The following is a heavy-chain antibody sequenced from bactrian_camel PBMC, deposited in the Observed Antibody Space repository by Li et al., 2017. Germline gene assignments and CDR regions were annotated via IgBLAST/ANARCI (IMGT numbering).Heavy chain of an antibody. J-gene: IGHJ6*01. CDR1: GHRRGSNC. V-gene: IGHV3-3*01. Sequence: HVQLVESGGGSVQTGGSLRLSCVVSGHRRGSNCVGWYRLPPGRAPAEREGIAAIRRSGGETYYADSVRGRFTISHDSATNTMYLQMNNVKPGDTAMYYCAADAITVVRGTPLTQCHYRAALRFWGQGTQVTVS. CDR3: AADAITVVRGTPLTQCHYRAALRF. D-gene: IGHD2*01. CDR2: IRRSGGET.